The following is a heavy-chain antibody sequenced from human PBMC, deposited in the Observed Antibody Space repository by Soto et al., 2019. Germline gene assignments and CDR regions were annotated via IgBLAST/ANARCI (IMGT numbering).Heavy chain of an antibody. CDR1: GGAFSGYS. V-gene: IGHV4-34*01. J-gene: IGHJ4*02. D-gene: IGHD1-7*01. CDR3: ARGRGGLHRTAELHS. CDR2: ISPVGST. Sequence: QGQLQQWGAGLLKPSETLSLRCAAYGGAFSGYSSTWIRQPPGKGLEWIGEISPVGSTNYNPSLKCRVTMSVDTSKSPFSLNLSSVTAADTAVYYCARGRGGLHRTAELHSWAQGTLVTVSS.